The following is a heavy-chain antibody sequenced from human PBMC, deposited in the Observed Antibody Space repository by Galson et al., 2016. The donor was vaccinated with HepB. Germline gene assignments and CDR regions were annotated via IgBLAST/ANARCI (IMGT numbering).Heavy chain of an antibody. CDR3: ARAVDTPLEVHFDY. V-gene: IGHV3-11*06. Sequence: LEWVSYISGSSGYRNYADTVKGRFTISRDNRKNSLYLQINSLRAEDTAVYYCARAVDTPLEVHFDYWGQGTPVTVSS. J-gene: IGHJ4*02. CDR2: ISGSSGYR. D-gene: IGHD5-18*01.